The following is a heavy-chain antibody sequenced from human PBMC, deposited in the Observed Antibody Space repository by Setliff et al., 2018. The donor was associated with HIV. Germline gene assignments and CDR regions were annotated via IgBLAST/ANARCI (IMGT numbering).Heavy chain of an antibody. V-gene: IGHV1-2*06. Sequence: ASVKVSCKASGYTFTGFYMHWVRQAPGQGLEWMGRINPNSGDTNYAQKFQGRVTMTRDTSISTAHMELSRLRSDDTAVYYCARVLHCGGDCYTDAFDIWGQGTMVTVSS. D-gene: IGHD2-21*01. CDR3: ARVLHCGGDCYTDAFDI. CDR2: INPNSGDT. J-gene: IGHJ3*02. CDR1: GYTFTGFY.